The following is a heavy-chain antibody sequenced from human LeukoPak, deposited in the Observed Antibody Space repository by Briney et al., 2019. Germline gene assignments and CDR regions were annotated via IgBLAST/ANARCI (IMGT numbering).Heavy chain of an antibody. CDR2: ISAYNGNT. V-gene: IGHV1-18*01. J-gene: IGHJ6*03. CDR3: ARRIPPTYYYDSSGYYSYYYYYMDV. D-gene: IGHD3-22*01. CDR1: GYTFTSYG. Sequence: GASXKVSCKASGYTFTSYGISWVRQAPGQGLEWMGWISAYNGNTNYAQKLQGRVTMTTDTSTSTAYMELRSLRSDDTAVYYCARRIPPTYYYDSSGYYSYYYYYMDVWGKGTTVTVSS.